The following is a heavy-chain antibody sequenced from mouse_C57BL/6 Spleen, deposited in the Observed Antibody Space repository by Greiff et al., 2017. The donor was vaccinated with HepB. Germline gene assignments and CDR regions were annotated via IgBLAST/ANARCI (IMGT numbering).Heavy chain of an antibody. D-gene: IGHD2-1*01. Sequence: VQLQQSGAELVRPGASVKLSCTASGFNIKDYYMHWVKQRPEQGLEWIGRIDPEDGDTEYAPKFQGKATMTADTSSNTAYLQLSSLTSEDTAVYYCTTIYYGNYRFAYWGQGTLVTVSA. CDR2: IDPEDGDT. J-gene: IGHJ3*01. V-gene: IGHV14-1*01. CDR3: TTIYYGNYRFAY. CDR1: GFNIKDYY.